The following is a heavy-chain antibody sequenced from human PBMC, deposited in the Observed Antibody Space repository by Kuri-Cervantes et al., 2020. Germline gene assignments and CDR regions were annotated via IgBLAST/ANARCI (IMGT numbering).Heavy chain of an antibody. D-gene: IGHD3-10*01. J-gene: IGHJ6*02. CDR2: INTDGTTT. V-gene: IGHV3-74*01. CDR1: GLTFSNYW. Sequence: GGSLRLSCAASGLTFSNYWMHWVRQAPGKGLVWVSRINTDGTTTNYADSVKGRFTISRDSAKNTVYLQMNGLRGEDTAVYYCARSRDVSYYGMDVWGQGTTVTVSS. CDR3: ARSRDVSYYGMDV.